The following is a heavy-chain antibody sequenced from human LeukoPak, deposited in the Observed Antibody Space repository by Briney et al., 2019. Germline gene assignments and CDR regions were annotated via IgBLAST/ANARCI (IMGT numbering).Heavy chain of an antibody. J-gene: IGHJ4*02. D-gene: IGHD3-16*01. CDR2: FYYTGIS. CDR1: GDSISNYY. CDR3: ASGFGRTSYFAS. Sequence: SETLSLTCTVSGDSISNYYWSWIRQPPGKGLEWIGYFYYTGISDYNPSLMSRVTMSADTSKNQFSLRLSSVTAADTAVCYCASGFGRTSYFASWGQGTLVTVSS. V-gene: IGHV4-59*01.